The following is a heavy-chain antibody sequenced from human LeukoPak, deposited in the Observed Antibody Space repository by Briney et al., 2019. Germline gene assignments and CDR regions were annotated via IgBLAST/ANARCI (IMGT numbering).Heavy chain of an antibody. CDR1: GFIFNIYA. CDR3: AKEEALTFRGIMGAFDI. V-gene: IGHV3-23*01. CDR2: ISSSGRST. J-gene: IGHJ3*02. D-gene: IGHD3-16*01. Sequence: PGGSLRLSCAASGFIFNIYAMSWVRQVPGKGLEWVSGISSSGRSTYYADSVKGRFTISRDNSKNTLYLQMSSLRADDTALCYCAKEEALTFRGIMGAFDIWGQGTMVTVSS.